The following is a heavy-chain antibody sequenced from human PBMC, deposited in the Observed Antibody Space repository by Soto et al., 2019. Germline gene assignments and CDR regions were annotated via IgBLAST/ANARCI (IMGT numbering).Heavy chain of an antibody. D-gene: IGHD6-13*01. CDR3: ATRMYSTSWYYFVS. Sequence: EVQLLESGGGFVQPGGSLRLSCAASGFTFTNYALSWVRQAPGKGLEWVSTIGGGSGSTSYADSVKGRFSISRENSMNRLYLQMSSLRAEDTALYYCATRMYSTSWYYFVSWGQGTLVTVSS. J-gene: IGHJ4*02. CDR2: IGGGSGST. V-gene: IGHV3-23*01. CDR1: GFTFTNYA.